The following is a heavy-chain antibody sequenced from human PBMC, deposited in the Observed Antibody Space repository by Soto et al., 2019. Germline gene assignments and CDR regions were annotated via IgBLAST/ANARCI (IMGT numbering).Heavy chain of an antibody. J-gene: IGHJ6*02. V-gene: IGHV1-69*01. CDR1: GGTFSSYA. Sequence: QVQLVQSGAEVKKPGSSVKVSCKASGGTFSSYAISWVRQAPGQGLEWMGVIIPIFGTANYAQKFQGRVTITADESTSTAYMELSSLRSEDTAVYYCARAWRELLSPNYYYYYGMDVWGQGTTVTVSS. CDR3: ARAWRELLSPNYYYYYGMDV. D-gene: IGHD1-26*01. CDR2: IIPIFGTA.